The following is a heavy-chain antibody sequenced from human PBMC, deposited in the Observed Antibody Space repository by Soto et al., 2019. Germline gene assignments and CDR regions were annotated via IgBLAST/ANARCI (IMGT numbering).Heavy chain of an antibody. CDR3: AREPISGYSYGYDGDYYFDY. CDR2: ISYDGSNK. V-gene: IGHV3-30*03. D-gene: IGHD5-18*01. Sequence: QVQLVESGGGVVQPGRSLRLSCAASGFTFSSYGMHWVRQAPGKGLEWVAVISYDGSNKYYADSVKGRFTISRDNSKNTLYLQMNSRRAEDTAVYYCAREPISGYSYGYDGDYYFDYWGQGTLVTVSS. CDR1: GFTFSSYG. J-gene: IGHJ4*02.